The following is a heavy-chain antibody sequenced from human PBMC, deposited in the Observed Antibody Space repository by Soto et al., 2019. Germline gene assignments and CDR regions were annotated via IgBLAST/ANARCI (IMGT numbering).Heavy chain of an antibody. CDR2: IRSKANSYAT. CDR3: TSNLHQNYYDSSGYGFGNY. CDR1: GFTFSGSA. Sequence: EVQLVESGGGLVQPGGSLKLSCAASGFTFSGSAMHWVRQASGKGLEWVGRIRSKANSYATAYAASVKGRFTISRDDSKNTAYLQMNSLKTEDTAVYYCTSNLHQNYYDSSGYGFGNYWGQGTLVTVSS. V-gene: IGHV3-73*02. J-gene: IGHJ4*02. D-gene: IGHD3-22*01.